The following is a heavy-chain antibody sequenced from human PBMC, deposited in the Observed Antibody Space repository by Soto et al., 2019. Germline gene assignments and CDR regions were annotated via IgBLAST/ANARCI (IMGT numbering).Heavy chain of an antibody. CDR3: ERELNGMDV. Sequence: PGGSLRLSCAASGFTFSSYGMHWVRQAPGKGLEWVAVIWYDGSNKYYADSVKGRFTISRDNSKNTLYLQMNSLRAEDTAVYYCERELNGMDVWGQGTTVTVSS. J-gene: IGHJ6*02. CDR2: IWYDGSNK. CDR1: GFTFSSYG. V-gene: IGHV3-33*01.